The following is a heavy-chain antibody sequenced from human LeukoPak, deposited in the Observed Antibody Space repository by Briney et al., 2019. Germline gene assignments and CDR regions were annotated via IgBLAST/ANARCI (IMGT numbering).Heavy chain of an antibody. CDR2: IYYSGSA. CDR1: GGSISSYY. J-gene: IGHJ4*02. CDR3: ARHGGSYSFDS. Sequence: SETLSPTCSVSGGSISSYYWSWIRQPPGKGLEWIGYIYYSGSANYNPSLKSRVTISIDTSKNHFSLKVSSVTAADTAVYYCARHGGSYSFDSWGQGTLVTVSS. V-gene: IGHV4-59*08. D-gene: IGHD1-26*01.